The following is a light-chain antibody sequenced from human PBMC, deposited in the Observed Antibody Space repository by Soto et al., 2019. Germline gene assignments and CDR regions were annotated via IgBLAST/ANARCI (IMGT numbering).Light chain of an antibody. CDR2: RTS. Sequence: EVVLTQSPGTLSLSPGERATLSCRASESVSSSFLTWYQQKPGQAPRLLIYRTSNRVTVIPDRFSGSGSGTGFTLTISRLEPEDFAVYFCQHYENSLWTFGQGTKVEIK. CDR3: QHYENSLWT. V-gene: IGKV3-20*01. CDR1: ESVSSSF. J-gene: IGKJ1*01.